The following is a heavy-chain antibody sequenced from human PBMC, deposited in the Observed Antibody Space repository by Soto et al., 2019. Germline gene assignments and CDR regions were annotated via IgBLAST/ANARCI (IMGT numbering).Heavy chain of an antibody. CDR3: ASSPGLQHRYYYYYYMDV. D-gene: IGHD2-15*01. CDR1: GGSFSGYY. J-gene: IGHJ6*03. CDR2: INHSGST. Sequence: SETLSLTCAVYGGSFSGYYWSWIRQPPGKGLEWIGEINHSGSTNYNPSLKSRVTISVDTSKNQFSLKLSSVTAADTAVYYCASSPGLQHRYYYYYYMDVWGKGTTVTVSS. V-gene: IGHV4-34*01.